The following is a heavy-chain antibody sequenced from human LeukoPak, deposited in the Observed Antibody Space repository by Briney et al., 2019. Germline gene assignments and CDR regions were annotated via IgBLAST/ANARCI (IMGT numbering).Heavy chain of an antibody. V-gene: IGHV1-2*02. Sequence: GSSVKVSCKASGSTFSSYAISWVRQAPGQGLEWMGLVNPYSGDKNYAQKFQGRVSMTRDTLISTAYTELSRLRSDDTAVYFCARARSRDLWFGGRASEACLGYWGQGTLVTVSS. CDR3: ARARSRDLWFGGRASEACLGY. J-gene: IGHJ4*02. CDR2: VNPYSGDK. CDR1: GSTFSSYA. D-gene: IGHD3-10*01.